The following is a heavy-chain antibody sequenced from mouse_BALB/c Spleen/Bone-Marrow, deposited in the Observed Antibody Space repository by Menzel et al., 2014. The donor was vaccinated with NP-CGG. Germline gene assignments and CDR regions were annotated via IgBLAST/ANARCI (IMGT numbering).Heavy chain of an antibody. CDR2: IWSDGST. CDR3: ARNSAGRYGEFAY. J-gene: IGHJ3*01. CDR1: GFSLTSYG. D-gene: IGHD2-14*01. V-gene: IGHV2-6*02. Sequence: VQLQQSGPGLVAPSQSLSITCTVSGFSLTSYGVHWVRQPPGKGLEWLVVIWSDGSTTYNSALKSRLSISKDNSKSQVFLKMNSLQTDDTAMYYCARNSAGRYGEFAYWGQGTLVTVSA.